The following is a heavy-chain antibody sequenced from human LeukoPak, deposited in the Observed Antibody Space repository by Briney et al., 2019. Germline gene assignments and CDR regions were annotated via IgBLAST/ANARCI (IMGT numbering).Heavy chain of an antibody. J-gene: IGHJ4*02. Sequence: GASVKVSCKASGYTFTSYAMNWVRQAPGQGLEWMGWINTNTGNPTYAQGFTGLFVFSLDTSVSTAYLQISSLKAEDTAVYYCAREKWYYYDSSGYSKSNHKKYFDYWGQGTLVTVSS. V-gene: IGHV7-4-1*02. CDR1: GYTFTSYA. CDR2: INTNTGNP. CDR3: AREKWYYYDSSGYSKSNHKKYFDY. D-gene: IGHD3-22*01.